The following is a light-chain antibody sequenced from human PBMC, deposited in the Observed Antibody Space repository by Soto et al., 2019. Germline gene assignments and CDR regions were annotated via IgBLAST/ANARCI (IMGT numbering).Light chain of an antibody. J-gene: IGKJ2*01. V-gene: IGKV3-20*01. CDR1: QSVSSSY. Sequence: EIVLTQSPGTLSLSPGERATLSCRASQSVSSSYLAWYQQKPGQALRLLIYGASSRATGIPDRFSGSGSGIDFTLTISRLEPEDFAVYYCQQYGSSPYTFGQGTQLEIK. CDR2: GAS. CDR3: QQYGSSPYT.